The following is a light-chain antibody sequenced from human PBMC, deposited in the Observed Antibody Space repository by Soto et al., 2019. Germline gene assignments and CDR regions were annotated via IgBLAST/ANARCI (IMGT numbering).Light chain of an antibody. Sequence: DIQMTQSPSSLSASVGDRVTITCRASQTIDSFLSWYQQKPGKAPKLLSYAAASLQTGVPSRFSGGGSGTHFTLTINSLQPEDFAPYYCQQSRNFPRTFGQGTRVEI. CDR2: AAA. CDR1: QTIDSF. V-gene: IGKV1-39*01. CDR3: QQSRNFPRT. J-gene: IGKJ5*01.